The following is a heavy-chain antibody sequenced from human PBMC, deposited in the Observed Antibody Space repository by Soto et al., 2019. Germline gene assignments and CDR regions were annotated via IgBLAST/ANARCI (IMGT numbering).Heavy chain of an antibody. D-gene: IGHD1-26*01. CDR3: ARGRGSRNRNAFRI. Sequence: SETRSLTCIVSAGSISTSNYYWAWIRLPPGKALEWIGSIHFRECTYYIASLWSRVTIFVDTSLNQISLRLSSVPAADTAVYYCARGRGSRNRNAFRIWGKVTMVAFSS. CDR2: IHFRECT. V-gene: IGHV4-39*01. CDR1: AGSISTSNYY. J-gene: IGHJ3*02.